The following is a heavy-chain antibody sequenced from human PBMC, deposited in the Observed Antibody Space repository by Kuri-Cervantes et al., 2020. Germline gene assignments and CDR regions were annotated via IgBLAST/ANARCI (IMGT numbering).Heavy chain of an antibody. D-gene: IGHD5-18*01. CDR1: GYTFTSYC. J-gene: IGHJ3*02. V-gene: IGHV1-46*01. Sequence: ASVKVSCKTSGYTFTSYCMHWVRQAPGQGLEWVGIINPSGGSTSYAQKFQGRVTMTRDTSTSTVYMALSSLRSEDTAVYYCARSSGYGTSGAFDIWGQGTMVTVSS. CDR3: ARSSGYGTSGAFDI. CDR2: INPSGGST.